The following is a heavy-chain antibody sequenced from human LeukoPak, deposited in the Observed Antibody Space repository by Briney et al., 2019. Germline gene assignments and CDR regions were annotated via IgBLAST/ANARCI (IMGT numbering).Heavy chain of an antibody. CDR1: GGSFSGYY. V-gene: IGHV4-34*01. D-gene: IGHD4-17*01. J-gene: IGHJ6*03. CDR2: INHSGST. Sequence: SETLSLTCAVSGGSFSGYYWNWIRQPPGKGLEWIGEINHSGSTNYNPSLKSRVTISVDTSKNQFSLKLSSVTAADTAVYYCARLHPLRRGHYYSYMDVWVKGTTVTVSS. CDR3: ARLHPLRRGHYYSYMDV.